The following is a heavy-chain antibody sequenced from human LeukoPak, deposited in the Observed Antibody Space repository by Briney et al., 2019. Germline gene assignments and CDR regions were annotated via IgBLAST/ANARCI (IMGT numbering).Heavy chain of an antibody. CDR3: ARDLEYSSSSGGFDI. CDR2: IYYSGST. V-gene: IGHV4-30-4*08. D-gene: IGHD6-6*01. CDR1: GGSISSGDYY. J-gene: IGHJ3*02. Sequence: ASETLSLTCTVSGGSISSGDYYWSWIRQPPGKGLEWIGYIYYSGSTYYNPSLKSRVTISVDTSKNQSSLKLSSVTAADTAVYYCARDLEYSSSSGGFDIWGQGTMVTVSS.